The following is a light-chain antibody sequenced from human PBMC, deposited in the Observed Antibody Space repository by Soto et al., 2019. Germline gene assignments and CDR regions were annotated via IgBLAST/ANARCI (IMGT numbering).Light chain of an antibody. CDR2: EVS. Sequence: QSALTQPPSASGSPGQSVAISCAGTSSDVGGYNHVSWYQQHPGKAPKLIILEVSKRPSGVPDRFSGSKSGNTASLTVSGLQAEDEADYYCVSFTSSTTYVFGSGTKLTVL. J-gene: IGLJ1*01. CDR3: VSFTSSTTYV. CDR1: SSDVGGYNH. V-gene: IGLV2-8*01.